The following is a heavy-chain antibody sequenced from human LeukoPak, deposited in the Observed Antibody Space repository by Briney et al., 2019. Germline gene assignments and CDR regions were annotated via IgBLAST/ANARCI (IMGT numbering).Heavy chain of an antibody. J-gene: IGHJ4*02. D-gene: IGHD3-16*01. CDR2: IYHSGST. CDR1: GGSISSSNW. V-gene: IGHV4-4*02. CDR3: ARVTVSGGSFDY. Sequence: KPSGTLSLTCAVSGGSISSSNWWSWVRQPPGKGLEGVGEIYHSGSTNYNPSLKSRVTISVDKSKNQFSLKVSSVAAADTAVYYCARVTVSGGSFDYWGQGTLVTVSS.